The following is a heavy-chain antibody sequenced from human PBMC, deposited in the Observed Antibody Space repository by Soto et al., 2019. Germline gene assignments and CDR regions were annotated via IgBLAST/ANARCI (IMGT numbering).Heavy chain of an antibody. Sequence: SETLSLTCAVSGGSISSGGYSWSWIRQPPGKGLEWIGYIYHSGSTYYNPSLKSRVTISVDTSNNQLSMKLRSVTAADTAVYYCARHDGFSSGWIFDYWGHGTLVTVSS. CDR1: GGSISSGGYS. D-gene: IGHD6-19*01. V-gene: IGHV4-30-2*03. J-gene: IGHJ4*01. CDR2: IYHSGST. CDR3: ARHDGFSSGWIFDY.